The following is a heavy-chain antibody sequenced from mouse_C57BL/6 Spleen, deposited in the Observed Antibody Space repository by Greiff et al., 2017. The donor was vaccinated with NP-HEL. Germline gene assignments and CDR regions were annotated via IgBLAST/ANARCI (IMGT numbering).Heavy chain of an antibody. CDR3: AVMVTTEFAY. D-gene: IGHD2-2*01. V-gene: IGHV1-69*01. CDR2: IDPSDSYT. Sequence: VQLQQPGAELVMPGASVKLSCKASGYTFTSYWMHWVKQRPGQGLEWIGEIDPSDSYTNYNQKFKGKSTLTVDKSSSTAYMQLSIRTSEDSAVYYCAVMVTTEFAYWGQGTLVTVSA. J-gene: IGHJ3*01. CDR1: GYTFTSYW.